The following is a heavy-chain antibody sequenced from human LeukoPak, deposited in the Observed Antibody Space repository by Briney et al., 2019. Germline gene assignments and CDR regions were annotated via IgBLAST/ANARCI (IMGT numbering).Heavy chain of an antibody. V-gene: IGHV3-23*01. Sequence: GGSLRLSCAASGFTVSSNYMSWVRQAPGKGLEWVSAISGSGGSTYYADSVKGRFTISRDNSKNTLYLQMNSLRAEDTAVYYCVRDDDRPDNGLDYWGQGTLVTVSS. CDR1: GFTVSSNY. CDR2: ISGSGGST. CDR3: VRDDDRPDNGLDY. J-gene: IGHJ4*02. D-gene: IGHD3-22*01.